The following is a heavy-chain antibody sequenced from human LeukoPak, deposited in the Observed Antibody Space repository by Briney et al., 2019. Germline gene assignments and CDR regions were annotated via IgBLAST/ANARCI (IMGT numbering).Heavy chain of an antibody. D-gene: IGHD3-10*01. CDR3: ARVLWFGELPFDY. V-gene: IGHV4-39*01. CDR1: TFTSNNSRYY. Sequence: SVNLSFNATGSTFTSNNSRYYWGAPRQPPGKRLERIGSIYYSGSTYYNPSLKSRVTISVDTSKNQFSLKLSSVTAADTAVYYCARVLWFGELPFDYWGQGTLVTVSS. CDR2: IYYSGST. J-gene: IGHJ4*02.